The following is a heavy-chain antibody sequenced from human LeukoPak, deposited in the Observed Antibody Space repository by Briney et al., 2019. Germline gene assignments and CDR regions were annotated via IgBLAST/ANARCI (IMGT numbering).Heavy chain of an antibody. J-gene: IGHJ4*02. D-gene: IGHD3-10*01. CDR1: GGTFNNYA. CDR2: IIPIFDTA. V-gene: IGHV1-69*01. CDR3: ARDATLLWFGETLGGNFDY. Sequence: VASVKVSCKASGGTFNNYAFSWVRQAPGQGLEWMGGIIPIFDTAHYAQKFQGRVTITADESTSTAYMELSCLRSEDTAVYYCARDATLLWFGETLGGNFDYWGQGTLVTVSS.